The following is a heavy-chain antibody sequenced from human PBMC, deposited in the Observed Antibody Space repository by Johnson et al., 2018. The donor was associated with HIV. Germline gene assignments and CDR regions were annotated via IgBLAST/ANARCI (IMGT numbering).Heavy chain of an antibody. D-gene: IGHD5-12*01. CDR3: ARSDSGYDAFDI. Sequence: VQLVESGGGLVKPGVSLRLSCAASGFTVSSNYMSWVRQAPGKGLEWVSAIYSGGSTYYTDSVKGRFTVSRDSSKNTLHLQMNNVRAEDTAIYYCARSDSGYDAFDIWGQGTMVSVSS. CDR2: IYSGGST. CDR1: GFTVSSNY. V-gene: IGHV3-66*02. J-gene: IGHJ3*02.